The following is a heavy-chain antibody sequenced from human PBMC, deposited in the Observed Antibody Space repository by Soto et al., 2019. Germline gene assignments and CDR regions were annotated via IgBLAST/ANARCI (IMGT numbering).Heavy chain of an antibody. V-gene: IGHV3-53*01. CDR3: ARESWGMRAFDI. D-gene: IGHD7-27*01. CDR1: GFTVSSNY. CDR2: IYSGGST. J-gene: IGHJ3*02. Sequence: GGSLRLSCAASGFTVSSNYMSWVRQAPGKGLEWVSVIYSGGSTYYADSVKGRFTISRDNSKNTLYLQMNSLRAEDTAVYYCARESWGMRAFDIWGQGTMVTVSS.